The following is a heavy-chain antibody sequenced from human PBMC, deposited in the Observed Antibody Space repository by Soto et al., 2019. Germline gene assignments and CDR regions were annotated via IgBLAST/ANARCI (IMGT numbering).Heavy chain of an antibody. V-gene: IGHV1-46*01. J-gene: IGHJ4*02. D-gene: IGHD2-21*02. CDR2: INPSGGST. CDR1: GYTFTSYY. CDR3: ATLSGYGGNSGIYYFDY. Sequence: QVQLVQSGAEVKKPGASVKVSCKASGYTFTSYYMHWVRQAPGQGLEWMGIINPSGGSTSYAQKFQGRVSITRDTSTSTVYMELRSLRSEDTAVYYCATLSGYGGNSGIYYFDYWGQGTLVTVSS.